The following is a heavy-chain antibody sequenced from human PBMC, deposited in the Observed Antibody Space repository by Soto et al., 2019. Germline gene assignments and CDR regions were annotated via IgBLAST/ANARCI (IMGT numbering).Heavy chain of an antibody. V-gene: IGHV3-21*01. CDR2: ISSRSNYI. Sequence: GGSLRLTCEASGFTLSSYSMNWVRQVSGKGLEWVSSISSRSNYIYYEDSVKGRFSISRDNAKNSLYLQMSSLREEDTAIYDCARDPAGEIVTGLIHCDLWGQQTQGTISS. CDR1: GFTLSSYS. D-gene: IGHD3-9*01. J-gene: IGHJ4*02. CDR3: ARDPAGEIVTGLIHCDL.